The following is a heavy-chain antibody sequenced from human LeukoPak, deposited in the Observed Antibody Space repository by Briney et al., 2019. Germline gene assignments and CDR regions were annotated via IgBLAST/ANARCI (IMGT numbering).Heavy chain of an antibody. D-gene: IGHD2-8*01. J-gene: IGHJ3*02. CDR2: ISGSGGNT. V-gene: IGHV3-23*01. CDR1: GFTFSNYA. Sequence: GGSLRLSCAASGFTFSNYAMSWVRQAPGKGLEWVSGISGSGGNTYYADSVKGRFTISRDNSKNTLYLQMNSVRAEDTAVYYCTTDLYGAFDIWGQGTMVTVSS. CDR3: TTDLYGAFDI.